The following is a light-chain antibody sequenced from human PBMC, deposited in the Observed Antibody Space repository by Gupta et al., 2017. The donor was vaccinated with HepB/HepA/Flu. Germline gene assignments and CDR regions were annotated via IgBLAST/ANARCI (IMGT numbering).Light chain of an antibody. CDR1: SSNIGAGYG. V-gene: IGLV1-40*01. J-gene: IGLJ1*01. CDR3: QTYDTSLSAYV. Sequence: QSVLTQPPSVSGAQGQRVTISCTGSSSNIGAGYGVHWYQQLPGAAPKLLIYGNNNRPSGVPDRFSGSRSGTSASLAITGLQAEDDADYYCQTYDTSLSAYVFATGTKVTVL. CDR2: GNN.